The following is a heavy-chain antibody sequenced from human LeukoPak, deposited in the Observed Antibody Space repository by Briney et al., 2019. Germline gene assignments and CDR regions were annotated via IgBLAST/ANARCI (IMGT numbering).Heavy chain of an antibody. CDR3: ARDHLYSSGWYLGYDAFDI. V-gene: IGHV4-39*07. D-gene: IGHD6-19*01. J-gene: IGHJ3*02. CDR1: GASISSSNYY. CDR2: IYSSGST. Sequence: SETLSLTCTVSGASISSSNYYWGWIRQPPGQGLEWIGSIYSSGSTYYNPSLKSRVTITVDTSKNQFSLKLSSVTAADTAVYYCARDHLYSSGWYLGYDAFDIWGQGTMVTVSS.